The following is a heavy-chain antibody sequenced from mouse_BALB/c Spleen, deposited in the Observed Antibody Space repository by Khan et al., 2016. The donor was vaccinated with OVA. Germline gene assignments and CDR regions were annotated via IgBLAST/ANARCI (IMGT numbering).Heavy chain of an antibody. J-gene: IGHJ3*01. CDR2: IWSGGST. V-gene: IGHV2-2*02. D-gene: IGHD2-4*01. CDR1: GFSLTNYG. CDR3: AGNYDYDEGLTY. Sequence: QVQLKQSGPGLVQPSQSLSITCTVSGFSLTNYGVHWVRQSPGKGLEWLGLIWSGGSTDYNAAFISRLSISKDKSKSQVFFKMNSLQANDTAIYYAAGNYDYDEGLTYWGQGTLVTVSA.